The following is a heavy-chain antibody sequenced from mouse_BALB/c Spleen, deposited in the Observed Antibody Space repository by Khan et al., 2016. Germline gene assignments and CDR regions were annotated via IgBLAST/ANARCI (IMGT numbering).Heavy chain of an antibody. D-gene: IGHD2-1*01. CDR2: INSDGSAI. CDR3: MRYGNYEYCDV. J-gene: IGHJ1*01. CDR1: GFTFSGFW. V-gene: IGHV11-2*02. Sequence: EVQLLETGGGLVQPGGSRGLSCEGSGFTFSGFWMSWVRQTPGKTLEWIGDINSDGSAINYAPSIKDRFTIFRDNDKSTLYLQMSNVRSEDTGTYFCMRYGNYEYCDVWGAGTTVTVSS.